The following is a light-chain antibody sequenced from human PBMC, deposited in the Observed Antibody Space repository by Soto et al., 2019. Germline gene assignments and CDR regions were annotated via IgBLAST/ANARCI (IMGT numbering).Light chain of an antibody. Sequence: QSALPQPASVSGSPGQSITISCTGTSSDVGGYNFVSWYQQHPGKAPKVMMYDVSNGPAGVSNRFSGSKSGNTASLTISGLQAEDEADYYYSSYTSSSTLVFGTGTKVTVL. CDR1: SSDVGGYNF. J-gene: IGLJ1*01. V-gene: IGLV2-14*01. CDR2: DVS. CDR3: SSYTSSSTLV.